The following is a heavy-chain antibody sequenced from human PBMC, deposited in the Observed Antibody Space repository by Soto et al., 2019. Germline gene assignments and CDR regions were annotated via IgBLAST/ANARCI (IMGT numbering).Heavy chain of an antibody. D-gene: IGHD3-10*01. V-gene: IGHV3-23*01. J-gene: IGHJ4*02. CDR3: AFNSGSGIYYFDY. CDR1: GFTFSNYA. Sequence: GGSLRLSCAASGFTFSNYAVTWVRQAPGKGLECVSAISGGGETTYYADSVKGRFTISRDNSKNTLYLQMNSLRAEDTAVYYCAFNSGSGIYYFDYGGQGTLVTVSS. CDR2: ISGGGETT.